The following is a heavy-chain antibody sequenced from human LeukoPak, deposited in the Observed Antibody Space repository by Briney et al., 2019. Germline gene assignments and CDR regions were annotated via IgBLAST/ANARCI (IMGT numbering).Heavy chain of an antibody. V-gene: IGHV4-39*07. CDR3: ARASGYWSYYFDY. CDR2: IYYSGST. J-gene: IGHJ4*02. D-gene: IGHD2-15*01. Sequence: SETLSLTCTVSGGSISSSSYYWGWIRQPPGKGLEWIGSIYYSGSTYYNPSLKSRVTISVDTSKNQFSLKLSSVTAADTAVYYCARASGYWSYYFDYWGQGTLVTVSS. CDR1: GGSISSSSYY.